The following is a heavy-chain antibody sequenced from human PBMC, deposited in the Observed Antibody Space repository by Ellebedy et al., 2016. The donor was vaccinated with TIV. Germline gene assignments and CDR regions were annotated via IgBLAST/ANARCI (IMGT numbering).Heavy chain of an antibody. V-gene: IGHV3-74*01. Sequence: GESLKISCAASGFTFSSYWMHWVRQAPGKGLVWVSHIHRDGSSTSYAESVKGRFTISRDNAKNTLYLQMNSLRAEDTAVYYCARDVWGPGDYWGQGTLVTVSS. CDR3: ARDVWGPGDY. CDR2: IHRDGSST. J-gene: IGHJ4*02. D-gene: IGHD2-8*01. CDR1: GFTFSSYW.